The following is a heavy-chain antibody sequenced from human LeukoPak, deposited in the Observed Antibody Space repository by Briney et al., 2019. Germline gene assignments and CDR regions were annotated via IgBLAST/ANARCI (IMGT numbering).Heavy chain of an antibody. V-gene: IGHV3-23*01. CDR3: AKSPYGSGTLFDY. CDR1: GFTFSSYW. CDR2: ISGSGGST. D-gene: IGHD3-10*01. J-gene: IGHJ4*02. Sequence: PGGSLRLSCAASGFTFSSYWMSWVRQAPGKGLEWDSAISGSGGSTYYADSVRGRFTISRDNSKNTLYLQMNSLRAEDTAVYYCAKSPYGSGTLFDYWGQGTLVTVSS.